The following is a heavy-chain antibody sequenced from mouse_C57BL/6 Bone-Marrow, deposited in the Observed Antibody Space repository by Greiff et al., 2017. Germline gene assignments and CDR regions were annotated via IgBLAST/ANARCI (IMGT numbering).Heavy chain of an antibody. CDR2: IYPGSGST. V-gene: IGHV1-55*01. D-gene: IGHD4-1*01. CDR3: ERSPLNWDPWFAY. CDR1: GYTFTSYW. Sequence: VQLQQPGAELVKPGASVKMSCKASGYTFTSYWITWVKQRPGQGLEWIGDIYPGSGSTNYNEKFKSKATLTVDTSSSTAYMQLSSLTSEDSAVYYCERSPLNWDPWFAYWGQGTLVTVSA. J-gene: IGHJ3*01.